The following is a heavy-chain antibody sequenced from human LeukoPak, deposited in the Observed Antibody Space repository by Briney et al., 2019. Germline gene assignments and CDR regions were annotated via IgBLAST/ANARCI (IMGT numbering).Heavy chain of an antibody. CDR3: ARADGYYIEGCCFDP. CDR1: GFTVSSNY. CDR2: IWYDGSNR. V-gene: IGHV3-33*08. D-gene: IGHD4-17*01. Sequence: GGSLRLSCAASGFTVSSNYMSWVRQAPGKGLEWVAVIWYDGSNRNYADSVKGRFTISRDNSNNTLYLQMNSLRAEDTAVYFCARADGYYIEGCCFDPWGKGTLVTVSS. J-gene: IGHJ5*02.